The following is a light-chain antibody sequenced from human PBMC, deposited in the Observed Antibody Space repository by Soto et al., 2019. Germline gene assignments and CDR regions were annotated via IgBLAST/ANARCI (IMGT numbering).Light chain of an antibody. J-gene: IGKJ1*01. CDR1: ESIYSW. CDR3: QEYNTNSRT. Sequence: IRMTQSRSSLSASVGDTVTSACRASESIYSWLAWYKQIPGKAPQLLIYKTSILQGGVPSRFSGSGSGAEYTLTISSLQPDDFATYYCQEYNTNSRTFGQGTRVESK. V-gene: IGKV1-5*03. CDR2: KTS.